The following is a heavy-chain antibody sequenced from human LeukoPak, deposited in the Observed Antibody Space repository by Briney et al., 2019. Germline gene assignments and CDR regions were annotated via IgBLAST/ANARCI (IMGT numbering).Heavy chain of an antibody. CDR3: ARSVLLWFGETYGMDV. J-gene: IGHJ6*02. CDR2: ISAYNGNT. V-gene: IGHV1-18*01. Sequence: ASVKVSCKASGYTFTSYGISWVRRAPGQGLEWMGWISAYNGNTNYAQKLQGRVTMTTDTSTSTAYMELRSLRSDDTAVYYCARSVLLWFGETYGMDVWGQGTTVTVSS. CDR1: GYTFTSYG. D-gene: IGHD3-10*01.